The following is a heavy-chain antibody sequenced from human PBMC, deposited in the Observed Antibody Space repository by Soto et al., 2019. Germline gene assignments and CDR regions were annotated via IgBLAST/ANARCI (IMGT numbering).Heavy chain of an antibody. Sequence: SETLSLTCAVYGGSFSGYYWSWIRQPPGKGLEWIGENNHSGRTNYNPSLKSRVTISVETSKNQFSLKLSPVTAADTAVYYCARVFTMVRGVISGNDYWGQGTLVTVSS. V-gene: IGHV4-34*01. CDR3: ARVFTMVRGVISGNDY. CDR1: GGSFSGYY. D-gene: IGHD3-10*01. J-gene: IGHJ4*02. CDR2: NNHSGRT.